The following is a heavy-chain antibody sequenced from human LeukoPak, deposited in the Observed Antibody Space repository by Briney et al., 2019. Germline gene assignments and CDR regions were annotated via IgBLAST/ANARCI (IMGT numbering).Heavy chain of an antibody. CDR2: THYSGST. V-gene: IGHV4-59*01. Sequence: SETLSLTYTVSGGSIGSYYWSWIRQPPGKGLEWIGYTHYSGSTNYNPSLKSRVTISVDTSKNQISLKLSSVTPADTAVYYCARGDGDYGWFDPWGQGTLVTVSS. D-gene: IGHD4-17*01. J-gene: IGHJ5*02. CDR1: GGSIGSYY. CDR3: ARGDGDYGWFDP.